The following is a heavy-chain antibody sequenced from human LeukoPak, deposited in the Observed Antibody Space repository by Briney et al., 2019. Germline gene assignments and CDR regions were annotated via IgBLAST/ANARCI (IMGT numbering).Heavy chain of an antibody. V-gene: IGHV4-31*03. CDR3: ARGGSGSYLPFGAFDI. D-gene: IGHD3-10*01. CDR1: GTSIRSGSYY. CDR2: IYYSGST. J-gene: IGHJ3*02. Sequence: PSETLSLTCTVTGTSIRSGSYYWNWIRQAAGKGLEWIGYIYYSGSTYYNPSLKSRVTISVDTSKNQFSLKLSSVTAADTAVYYCARGGSGSYLPFGAFDIWGQGTMVTVSS.